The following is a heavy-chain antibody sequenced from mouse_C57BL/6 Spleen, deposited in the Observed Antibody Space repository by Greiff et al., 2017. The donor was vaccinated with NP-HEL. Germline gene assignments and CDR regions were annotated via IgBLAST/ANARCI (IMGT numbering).Heavy chain of an antibody. V-gene: IGHV1-81*01. CDR2: IYPRSGNT. CDR3: ARGITTVVAPRGYFDV. D-gene: IGHD1-1*01. Sequence: VQLQQSGAELARPGASVKLSCKASGYTFTSYGISWVKQRTGQGLEWIGEIYPRSGNTYYNEKFKGKATLTADKSSSTAYMELRSLTSEDSAVYFCARGITTVVAPRGYFDVWGTGTTVTVSS. J-gene: IGHJ1*03. CDR1: GYTFTSYG.